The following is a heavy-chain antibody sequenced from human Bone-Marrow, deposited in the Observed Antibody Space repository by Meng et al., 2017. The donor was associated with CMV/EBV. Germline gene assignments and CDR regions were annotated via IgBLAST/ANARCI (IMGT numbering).Heavy chain of an antibody. V-gene: IGHV4-30-4*02. Sequence: SETLSLTCTVSGGSISSGDYYWSWIRQPPGKGLEWIGYIYYSGSTYYNPSLKSRVTISVDTSKNQFSLKLSSVTAADTAVYYCARDLIHYYGMDVWGQGTTVTVSS. J-gene: IGHJ6*02. CDR3: ARDLIHYYGMDV. CDR1: GGSISSGDYY. CDR2: IYYSGST.